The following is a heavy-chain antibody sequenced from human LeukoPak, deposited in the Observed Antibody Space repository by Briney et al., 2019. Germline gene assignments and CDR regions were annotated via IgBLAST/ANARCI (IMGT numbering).Heavy chain of an antibody. CDR3: VGDYGSGSYRFDF. J-gene: IGHJ4*02. D-gene: IGHD3-10*01. V-gene: IGHV4-34*01. CDR1: GGSFSGYY. Sequence: PSETLSLTCAVYGGSFSGYYWSWIRQPPGKGLEWIGYIYHTGSTTYNPSFKSRLTISLDTSRNQFSLNLNSVTAADTAMYYCVGDYGSGSYRFDFWGQGTLVTVSS. CDR2: IYHTGST.